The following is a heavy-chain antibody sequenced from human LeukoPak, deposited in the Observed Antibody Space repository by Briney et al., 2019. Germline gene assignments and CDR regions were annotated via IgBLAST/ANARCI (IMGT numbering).Heavy chain of an antibody. D-gene: IGHD5-18*01. CDR1: GYTFTDYY. CDR3: ASGGYSYAPFGY. CDR2: INPNSGGT. Sequence: ASVKVSCKTSGYTFTDYYMHWVRQAPGQGLEWMGWINPNSGGTNYAQKFQGRVTMTRDTSTSTVYMELSSLRSEDTAVYYCASGGYSYAPFGYWGQGTLVTVSS. V-gene: IGHV1-2*02. J-gene: IGHJ4*02.